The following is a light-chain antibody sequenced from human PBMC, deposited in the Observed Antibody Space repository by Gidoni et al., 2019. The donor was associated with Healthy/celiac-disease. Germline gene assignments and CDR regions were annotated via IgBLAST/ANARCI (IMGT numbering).Light chain of an antibody. CDR1: QSVSSSY. V-gene: IGKV3-20*01. CDR2: GAS. Sequence: EIVLTQSPGTLSLSPGERATLSCRASQSVSSSYLAWYQQKPGQAPRLLIDGASSRATGIPDSFSGSGSGADFTLTISRLEPEDFAVYYCQQYGSSPFTFGPGTKVDIK. CDR3: QQYGSSPFT. J-gene: IGKJ3*01.